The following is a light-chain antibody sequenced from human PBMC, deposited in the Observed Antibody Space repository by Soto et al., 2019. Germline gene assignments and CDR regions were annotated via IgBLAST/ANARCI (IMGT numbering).Light chain of an antibody. CDR2: AAS. CDR3: KQPYSIIPS. Sequence: DIQMTQSPSSLSASVGDRVTITCRARQSSSNYLKWYQQKPGKAPKVLIYAASRLQSGVQSRFSGGKSGTVFTLTIGSLQPDYFATYECKQPYSIIPSFRGGTKAEIK. J-gene: IGKJ4*02. V-gene: IGKV1-39*01. CDR1: QSSSNY.